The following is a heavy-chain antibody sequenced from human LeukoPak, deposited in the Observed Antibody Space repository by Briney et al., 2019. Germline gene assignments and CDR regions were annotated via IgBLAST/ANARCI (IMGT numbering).Heavy chain of an antibody. D-gene: IGHD6-13*01. CDR2: INPNSGGT. V-gene: IGHV1-2*02. J-gene: IGHJ6*03. CDR1: GYTFTGYY. CDR3: ARAVGGIAAAGHPYYYYYYMDV. Sequence: ASVKVSCKASGYTFTGYYMHWVRQAPGQGLEWMGWINPNSGGTNYAQKFQGRVTMTRDTSISTAYMELSRLRSDDTAVYYCARAVGGIAAAGHPYYYYYYMDVWGKGTTVTVSS.